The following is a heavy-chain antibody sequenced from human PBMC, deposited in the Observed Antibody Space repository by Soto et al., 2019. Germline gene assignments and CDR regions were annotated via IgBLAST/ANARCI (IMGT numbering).Heavy chain of an antibody. CDR3: ARGSNSNNWKLFDY. J-gene: IGHJ4*02. CDR2: MYAAGST. Sequence: EVQLVESGGGLVQPGGSLRLSCAVTGFTISSNYMNWVRQAPGKGLEWVSVMYAAGSTYYEDSVKGRFNISRDNSKNTVYLQMNRLRGEDTAVYYCARGSNSNNWKLFDYWGQGTLVTVSS. CDR1: GFTISSNY. D-gene: IGHD1-1*01. V-gene: IGHV3-66*01.